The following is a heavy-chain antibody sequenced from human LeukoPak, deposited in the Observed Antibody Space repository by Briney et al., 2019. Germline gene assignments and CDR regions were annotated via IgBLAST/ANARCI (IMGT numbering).Heavy chain of an antibody. CDR1: GFTFSSYS. D-gene: IGHD3-10*01. CDR3: ARVEIHYYGSGSYGY. J-gene: IGHJ4*02. CDR2: ISSSSSTI. Sequence: GGSLRLSCAASGFTFSSYSMNWVRQAPGKGLEWVSYISSSSSTIYYADSVKGRFTISRDNAKNSLYLQMNSLRAEDTAVYYCARVEIHYYGSGSYGYWGQGTLVTVSS. V-gene: IGHV3-48*04.